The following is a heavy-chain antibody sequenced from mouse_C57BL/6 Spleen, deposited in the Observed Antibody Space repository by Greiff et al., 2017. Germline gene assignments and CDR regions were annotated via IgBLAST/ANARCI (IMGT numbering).Heavy chain of an antibody. CDR1: GYAFTNYL. CDR3: ARSSGYYWYFDV. V-gene: IGHV1-54*01. Sequence: VQLQQSGAELVRPGTSVKVSCKASGYAFTNYLIEWVKQRPGQGLEWIGVINPGSGGTNYNEKFKGKATLTADKSSSTAYMQLSSLTSEDSAVYFCARSSGYYWYFDVWGTGTTVTVSS. J-gene: IGHJ1*03. D-gene: IGHD2-2*01. CDR2: INPGSGGT.